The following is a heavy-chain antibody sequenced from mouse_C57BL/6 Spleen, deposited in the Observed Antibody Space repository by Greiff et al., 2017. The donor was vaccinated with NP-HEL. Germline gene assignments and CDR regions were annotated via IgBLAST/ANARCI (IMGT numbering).Heavy chain of an antibody. V-gene: IGHV5-6*01. CDR3: ARPYYDGSSYDYFDY. J-gene: IGHJ2*01. D-gene: IGHD1-1*01. CDR1: GFTFSSYG. Sequence: EVKLVESGGDLVKPGGSLKLSCAASGFTFSSYGMSWVRQTPDKRLEWVATISSGGSYTYYPDSVKGRFTISRDNAKNTLYLQMSSLKSEDTAMYYCARPYYDGSSYDYFDYWGQGTTLTVSS. CDR2: ISSGGSYT.